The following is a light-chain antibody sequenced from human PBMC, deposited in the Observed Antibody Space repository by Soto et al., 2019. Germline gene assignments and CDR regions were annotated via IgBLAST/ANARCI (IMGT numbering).Light chain of an antibody. J-gene: IGKJ4*01. V-gene: IGKV3D-20*02. CDR3: QQRTNWPLT. CDR1: QTVSSNF. CDR2: DAS. Sequence: EIVLTQSPGTLSLSPGERGTLSCRASQTVSSNFLAWYQQKPGQAPRLLIFDASTRATGIPDRFTGSGSGTDFTLTISRLEPEDFAVYYCQQRTNWPLTFGGGTAVEIQ.